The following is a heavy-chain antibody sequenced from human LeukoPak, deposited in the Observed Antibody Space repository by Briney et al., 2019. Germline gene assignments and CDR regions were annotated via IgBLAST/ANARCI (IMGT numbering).Heavy chain of an antibody. CDR3: VNDMTGPVDY. J-gene: IGHJ4*02. CDR1: GFTFSTYW. D-gene: IGHD3-9*01. Sequence: PGGSLRLSCAASGFTFSTYWMHWVRQVPGKGLVWVSRTNPDGSYTSYGDSVKGRFTISRDNAKNTLFLQINSLTAEDTAVYYCVNDMTGPVDYWGQGTLVTVSS. CDR2: TNPDGSYT. V-gene: IGHV3-74*01.